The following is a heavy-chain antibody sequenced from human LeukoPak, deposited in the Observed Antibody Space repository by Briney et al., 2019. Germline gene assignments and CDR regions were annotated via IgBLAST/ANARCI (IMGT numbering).Heavy chain of an antibody. CDR1: GFTFSSYY. Sequence: PGGSLRLSCAASGFTFSSYYMSWVRQAPGKGLEWVSSISSSSSYIYYADSVKGRLTISRDNAKNSLYLQMNSLRAEDTAVYYCARTQLSDTAMSYFGYWGRGTLVTVSS. CDR3: ARTQLSDTAMSYFGY. J-gene: IGHJ4*02. V-gene: IGHV3-21*01. D-gene: IGHD5-18*01. CDR2: ISSSSSYI.